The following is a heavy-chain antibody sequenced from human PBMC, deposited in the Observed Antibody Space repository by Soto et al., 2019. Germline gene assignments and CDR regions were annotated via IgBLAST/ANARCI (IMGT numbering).Heavy chain of an antibody. Sequence: ASETLSLTCTVSGGSISSYYWSWIRQPPGKGLEWIGYIYYSGSTNYNPSLKSRVTISVDTSKNQFSLKLSSVTAADTAVYYCACGLGELSLLVYWGQGTLVTVSS. J-gene: IGHJ4*02. D-gene: IGHD3-16*02. CDR3: ACGLGELSLLVY. V-gene: IGHV4-59*01. CDR2: IYYSGST. CDR1: GGSISSYY.